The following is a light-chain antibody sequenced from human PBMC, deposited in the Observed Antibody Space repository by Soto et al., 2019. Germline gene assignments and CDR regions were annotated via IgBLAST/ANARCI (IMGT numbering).Light chain of an antibody. V-gene: IGLV2-23*02. J-gene: IGLJ3*02. Sequence: QSALTQPASVSGSPGQSITISCTGTSSDIGSYDLVSWYHHHPGSAPKLIIVEVNKRPSGVSPRFSGSKSGNTASLTISGLQAEDESDYHCCSFAAATIWVFGGGTKLTVL. CDR3: CSFAAATIWV. CDR2: EVN. CDR1: SSDIGSYDL.